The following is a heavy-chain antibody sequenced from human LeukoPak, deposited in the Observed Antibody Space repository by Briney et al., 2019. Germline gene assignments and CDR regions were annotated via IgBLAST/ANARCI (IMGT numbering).Heavy chain of an antibody. CDR1: GVTFSSYS. D-gene: IGHD5-18*01. CDR2: ISSSSSYI. CDR3: ARAGGYSYGNDYYYYMDV. V-gene: IGHV3-21*01. J-gene: IGHJ6*03. Sequence: GGSLRLSCAASGVTFSSYSMNWVRQAPGKGLEWVSSISSSSSYIYYADSVKGRFTISRDNAKNSLYLQMNSLRAEDTAVYYCARAGGYSYGNDYYYYMDVWGKGTTVTVSS.